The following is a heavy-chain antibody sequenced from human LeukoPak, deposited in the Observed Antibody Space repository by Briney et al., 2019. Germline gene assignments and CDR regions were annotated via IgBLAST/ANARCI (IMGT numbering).Heavy chain of an antibody. V-gene: IGHV3-48*04. CDR2: ISSSSSTI. CDR1: GFTFSSYS. D-gene: IGHD3-10*02. CDR3: AELGITMIGGV. J-gene: IGHJ6*04. Sequence: GGSLRLSCAASGFTFSSYSMNWVRQAPGKGLEWVSYISSSSSTIYYADAVKGRFTISRDNAKNSLYLQMNSLRAEDTAVYYCAELGITMIGGVWGKGTTVTISS.